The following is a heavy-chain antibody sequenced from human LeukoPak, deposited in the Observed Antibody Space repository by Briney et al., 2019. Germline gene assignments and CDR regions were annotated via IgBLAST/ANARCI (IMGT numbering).Heavy chain of an antibody. V-gene: IGHV4-59*11. D-gene: IGHD3-3*01. Sequence: SETLSLTCTVSGDSISSHYWSWIRQPPGKGLEWIAYIYYSGNSNYNPSLKSRVTISVDTSKNQFSLRLTSMTAADTAVYYCARLRGAFDIWGQGTMVTVSS. CDR2: IYYSGNS. J-gene: IGHJ3*02. CDR3: ARLRGAFDI. CDR1: GDSISSHY.